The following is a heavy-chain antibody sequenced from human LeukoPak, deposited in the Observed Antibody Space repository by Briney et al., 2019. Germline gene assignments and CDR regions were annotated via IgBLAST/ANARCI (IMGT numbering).Heavy chain of an antibody. Sequence: PGRSLRLSCAVSGFSLSSFAMSWVRHVPGTGLEWVSAISGSGGSRYSADSVKGRFTISRDNSKNTLYLQMNSLRAEDTAIYYCAKDLYYYGSGNYIDYWGQGTLVTVSS. CDR1: GFSLSSFA. CDR3: AKDLYYYGSGNYIDY. V-gene: IGHV3-23*01. D-gene: IGHD3-10*01. CDR2: ISGSGGSR. J-gene: IGHJ4*02.